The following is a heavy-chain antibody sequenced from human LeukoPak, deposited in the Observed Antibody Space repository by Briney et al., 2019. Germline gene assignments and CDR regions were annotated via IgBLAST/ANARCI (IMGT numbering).Heavy chain of an antibody. V-gene: IGHV3-30-3*01. Sequence: GRSLRLSCAASGFTFSSYAMHWVRQAPGKGLEWVAVISYDGSNKYYADSVKGRFTISRDNSKNTLYLQMNSLRAEDTAVYYCARIAVRGGVVGYYFDYWGQGTLVTVSS. CDR2: ISYDGSNK. CDR1: GFTFSSYA. J-gene: IGHJ4*02. CDR3: ARIAVRGGVVGYYFDY. D-gene: IGHD6-19*01.